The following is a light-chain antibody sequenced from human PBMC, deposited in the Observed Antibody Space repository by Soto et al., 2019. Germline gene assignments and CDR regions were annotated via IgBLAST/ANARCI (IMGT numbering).Light chain of an antibody. CDR3: QQYNLWPPIT. CDR1: QSVSSN. V-gene: IGKV3D-15*01. J-gene: IGKJ5*01. CDR2: GAS. Sequence: EIVMTQSPATLSVSPGERATLSCRASQSVSSNLAWYQQKPCQAPRLLIYGASTRATGIPARFSGSGSGTEVTLTISSLQSEDFAVYYCQQYNLWPPITFGEGTRLEIK.